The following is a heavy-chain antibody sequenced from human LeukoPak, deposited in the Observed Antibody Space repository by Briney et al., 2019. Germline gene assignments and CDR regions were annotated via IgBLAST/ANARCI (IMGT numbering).Heavy chain of an antibody. Sequence: SETLSLTCTVSGGSISSYYWSWIRQPPGKGLEWIGYIYYSGSTNYNPSLKSRVTISVDTSKNQFSLKLSSVTAAATAVYYCARRLQYSSSWYLDWGQGTLVTVSS. CDR1: GGSISSYY. V-gene: IGHV4-59*01. CDR2: IYYSGST. CDR3: ARRLQYSSSWYLD. J-gene: IGHJ4*02. D-gene: IGHD6-13*01.